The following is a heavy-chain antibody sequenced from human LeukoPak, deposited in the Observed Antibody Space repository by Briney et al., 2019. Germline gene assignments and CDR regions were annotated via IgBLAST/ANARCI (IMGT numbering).Heavy chain of an antibody. V-gene: IGHV1-46*01. CDR1: GYTFTSYY. Sequence: ASVKVSCKASGYTFTSYYMHWVRQAPGQGLEWMGIINPSGGSTSYAQKFQGRVTMTRDMSTSTVYTELSSLRSEDTAVYYCASENWNYVHFDYWGQGTLVTVSS. CDR2: INPSGGST. CDR3: ASENWNYVHFDY. D-gene: IGHD1-7*01. J-gene: IGHJ4*02.